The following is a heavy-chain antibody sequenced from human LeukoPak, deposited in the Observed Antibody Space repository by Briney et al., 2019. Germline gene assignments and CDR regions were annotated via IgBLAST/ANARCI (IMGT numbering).Heavy chain of an antibody. CDR3: AGGVLHGGGNWFDP. CDR2: INPNSGGT. CDR1: GYTFTCYY. D-gene: IGHD3-16*01. Sequence: ASVKVSCKTAGYTFTCYYMHWLRQAPGQGLVWMGRINPNSGGTYYAQKFRSRVTMTRDTSISTAYMELASLISDDTAVYYCAGGVLHGGGNWFDPWGQGTLVTVSS. J-gene: IGHJ5*02. V-gene: IGHV1-2*06.